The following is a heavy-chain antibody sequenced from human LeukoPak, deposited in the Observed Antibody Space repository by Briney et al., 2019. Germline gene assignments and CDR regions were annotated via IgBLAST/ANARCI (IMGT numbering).Heavy chain of an antibody. Sequence: GGSLRLSCAASGFTFSNFLMTWVRQAPGKGPEWVSAISGSGGDTYYADSVKGRFTISRDNSKNTLYLQMNSLRAEDTAVYYCASSYYYDSSVDYWGQGTLVTVSS. V-gene: IGHV3-23*01. CDR3: ASSYYYDSSVDY. CDR2: ISGSGGDT. J-gene: IGHJ4*02. D-gene: IGHD3-22*01. CDR1: GFTFSNFL.